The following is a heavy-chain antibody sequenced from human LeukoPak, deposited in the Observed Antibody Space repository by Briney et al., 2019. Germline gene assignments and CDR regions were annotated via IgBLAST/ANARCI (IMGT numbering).Heavy chain of an antibody. D-gene: IGHD6-13*01. V-gene: IGHV3-11*01. CDR3: ARRKHSSGWSPNEFYFDY. Sequence: PWGSLRLSCAASGFTFSDYYMSWIRQAPGKGLEWVSYIDISGSIIYYAHSVKGRFTISRDNAKNSLYLQMNSLRAEDTAVYYCARRKHSSGWSPNEFYFDYWGQGTLVTVSS. J-gene: IGHJ4*02. CDR2: IDISGSII. CDR1: GFTFSDYY.